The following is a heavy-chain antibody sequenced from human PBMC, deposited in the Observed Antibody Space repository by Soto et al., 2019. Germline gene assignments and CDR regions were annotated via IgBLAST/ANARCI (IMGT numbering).Heavy chain of an antibody. CDR2: TYYRSKWYN. V-gene: IGHV6-1*01. Sequence: SQTLSLTCAISGDSVSSNSAAWNWIRQSPSRGLEWLGRTYYRSKWYNDYAVSVKSRITINPDTSKNQFSLQLNSVTPEDTAVYYCARGYIGYCSGGSCYDVYYFDYWGQGTLVTVSS. J-gene: IGHJ4*02. CDR3: ARGYIGYCSGGSCYDVYYFDY. D-gene: IGHD2-15*01. CDR1: GDSVSSNSAA.